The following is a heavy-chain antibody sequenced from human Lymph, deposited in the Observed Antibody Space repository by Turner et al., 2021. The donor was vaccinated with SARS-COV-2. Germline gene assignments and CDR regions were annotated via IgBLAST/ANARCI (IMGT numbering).Heavy chain of an antibody. CDR3: AKDISSTVTTGVVNWFDP. V-gene: IGHV3-9*01. Sequence: VQLVESGGGLVQPGRSLRLSCAASGFTFDDYAMHWVRQAPGKGLEWVSGISWNSGSIGYADSVKGRFTISRDNAKNSLYLQMNSLRAEDTALYYCAKDISSTVTTGVVNWFDPWGQGTLVTVSS. CDR1: GFTFDDYA. D-gene: IGHD4-17*01. CDR2: ISWNSGSI. J-gene: IGHJ5*02.